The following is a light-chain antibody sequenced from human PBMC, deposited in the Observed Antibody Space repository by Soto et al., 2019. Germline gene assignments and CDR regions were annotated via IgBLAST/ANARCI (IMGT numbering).Light chain of an antibody. CDR1: QGVSSSN. Sequence: EFGLTQSPGTLSLSPGEKATLSGRAGQGVSSSNLAGYQQKPGQAPRLLIYGASSRATGIPDRFSGSGSGTDFTLTISRLEPEDFAVYYCQQYGSSPQVTFGGGTKVEIK. CDR3: QQYGSSPQVT. J-gene: IGKJ4*01. CDR2: GAS. V-gene: IGKV3-20*01.